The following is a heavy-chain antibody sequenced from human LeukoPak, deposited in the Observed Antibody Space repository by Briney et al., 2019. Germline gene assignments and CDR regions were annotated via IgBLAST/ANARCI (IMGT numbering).Heavy chain of an antibody. CDR3: ARTARYAFDI. V-gene: IGHV1-2*04. Sequence: ASVKVSCKASGYTFTGYYMHWVRQAPGQGLEWMGWINPNSGGTNYAQKFQGWVTMNRDTSISTVYMELSRLRSDDTAVYYCARTARYAFDIWGQGTMVTVSS. CDR1: GYTFTGYY. CDR2: INPNSGGT. J-gene: IGHJ3*02.